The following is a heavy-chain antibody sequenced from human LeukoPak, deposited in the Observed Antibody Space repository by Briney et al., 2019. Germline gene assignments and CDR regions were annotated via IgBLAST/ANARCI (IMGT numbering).Heavy chain of an antibody. CDR2: ISYDGSNN. Sequence: PGGSLRLSCAASGFTFSSYGMHWVRQAPGKGLEWVAVISYDGSNNYYADSVKGRFTISRDNSKNTLYLQMNSLRAEDTAVYYCSKDVDCSSTSCYLRVQGYYHYGMDVWGQGTTVTVSS. V-gene: IGHV3-30*18. CDR3: SKDVDCSSTSCYLRVQGYYHYGMDV. D-gene: IGHD2-2*01. J-gene: IGHJ6*02. CDR1: GFTFSSYG.